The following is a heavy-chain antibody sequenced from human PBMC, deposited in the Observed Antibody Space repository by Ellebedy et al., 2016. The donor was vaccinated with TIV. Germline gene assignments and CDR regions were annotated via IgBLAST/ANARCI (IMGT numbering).Heavy chain of an antibody. CDR2: ISYDGSNK. Sequence: GGSLRLSCAASGFTFSSYGMHWVRQAPGKGLEWVAVISYDGSNKYYADSVKGRFTISRDNSKNSLYLQMNSLRTEDTALYYCAKARYRVDILTGYPDYWGQGTLVTVSS. CDR1: GFTFSSYG. J-gene: IGHJ4*02. V-gene: IGHV3-30*18. D-gene: IGHD3-9*01. CDR3: AKARYRVDILTGYPDY.